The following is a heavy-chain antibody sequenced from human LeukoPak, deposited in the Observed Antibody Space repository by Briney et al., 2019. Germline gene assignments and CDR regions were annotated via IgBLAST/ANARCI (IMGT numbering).Heavy chain of an antibody. CDR2: LYDSGST. V-gene: IGHV4-39*07. Sequence: SETLSLTCAVSGGSISSSSYYWDWIRQPPGKALEWIGNLYDSGSTHYNPSLRSRVTISADTSKNQFSLKLSSVTAADTAVYYCARDPGFWSGYYHYYYYGMDVWGQGTTATVSS. D-gene: IGHD3-3*01. CDR3: ARDPGFWSGYYHYYYYGMDV. J-gene: IGHJ6*02. CDR1: GGSISSSSYY.